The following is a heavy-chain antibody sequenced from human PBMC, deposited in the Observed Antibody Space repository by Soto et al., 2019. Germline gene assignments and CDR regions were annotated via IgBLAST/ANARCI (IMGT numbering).Heavy chain of an antibody. CDR1: GGSISSYY. CDR3: ARVDPMVRGLYYYYGMDV. Sequence: SETLSLTCTVSGGSISSYYWSWIRQPPGKGLEWIGYIYYSGSTNYNPSLKSRVTISVDTSKNQFSLKLSSVTAADTAVYYRARVDPMVRGLYYYYGMDVWGQGTTVTVSS. D-gene: IGHD3-10*01. J-gene: IGHJ6*02. V-gene: IGHV4-59*01. CDR2: IYYSGST.